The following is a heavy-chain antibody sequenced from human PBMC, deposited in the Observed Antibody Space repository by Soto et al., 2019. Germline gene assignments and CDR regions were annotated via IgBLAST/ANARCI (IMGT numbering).Heavy chain of an antibody. CDR1: GFTFSSYG. Sequence: LRLSCAASGFTFSSYGMHWVRQAPGKGLEWVAVISYDGSNKYYADSVKGRFTISRDNSKNTLYLQMNSLRAEDTAVYYCANSLWFGEFPSYYFDYWGQGTLVTVSS. V-gene: IGHV3-30*18. CDR2: ISYDGSNK. CDR3: ANSLWFGEFPSYYFDY. D-gene: IGHD3-10*01. J-gene: IGHJ4*02.